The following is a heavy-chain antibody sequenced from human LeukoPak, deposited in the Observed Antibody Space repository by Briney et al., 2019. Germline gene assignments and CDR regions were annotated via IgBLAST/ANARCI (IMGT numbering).Heavy chain of an antibody. V-gene: IGHV3-30-3*01. J-gene: IGHJ6*02. Sequence: PGGSLRLSCAASGFTFSSYAIRWVPQAPGKGLEWVAVISYDGSNKYYADSVKGRFTISRDNSKNTLYLQMDSVRAEDTAVYYCARDLAAAGTSYYYYGMDVWVQGTTVTVSS. D-gene: IGHD6-13*01. CDR2: ISYDGSNK. CDR3: ARDLAAAGTSYYYYGMDV. CDR1: GFTFSSYA.